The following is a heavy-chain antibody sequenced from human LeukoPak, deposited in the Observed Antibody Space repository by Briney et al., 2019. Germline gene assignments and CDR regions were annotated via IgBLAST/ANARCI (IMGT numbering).Heavy chain of an antibody. J-gene: IGHJ4*02. V-gene: IGHV3-21*01. CDR2: ISGSSRYI. CDR1: GFTFSSYA. D-gene: IGHD2-2*01. Sequence: GGSLRLSCAASGFTFSSYAMSWVRQAPGKGLEWVSSISGSSRYIYYADSVKGRFTISRDNAKNSLYLQMNSLRVEDTAVYYCARGGSAVVVPAAMGYWGQGTLVTVSS. CDR3: ARGGSAVVVPAAMGY.